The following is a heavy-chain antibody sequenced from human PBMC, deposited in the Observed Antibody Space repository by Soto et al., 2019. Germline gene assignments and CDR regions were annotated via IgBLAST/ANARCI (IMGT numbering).Heavy chain of an antibody. CDR3: ARVGIVALYFDY. Sequence: LSLTCTVSGGSISSGGYYWSWIRQHPGKGLEWIGYIYYSGGTYYNPSLKSRVTISVDTSKNQFSLKLSSVTAADTAVYYCARVGIVALYFDYWGQGTLVTVSS. D-gene: IGHD5-12*01. J-gene: IGHJ4*02. CDR1: GGSISSGGYY. CDR2: IYYSGGT. V-gene: IGHV4-31*03.